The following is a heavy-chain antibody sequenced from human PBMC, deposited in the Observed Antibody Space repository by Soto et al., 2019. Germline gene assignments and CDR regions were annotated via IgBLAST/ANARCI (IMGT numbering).Heavy chain of an antibody. CDR3: VRDDQWAIDV. D-gene: IGHD1-26*01. V-gene: IGHV3-48*02. CDR2: ISVGGGSI. Sequence: EVQLVESGGGPVQPRKSLRISCAASGFTFSRYAMNWVRQAPGKGLEWVSYISVGGGSIFYSDSVKGRFTISRDDAQNSVYLQMNSLRDEDTALYFCVRDDQWAIDVWGQGTMVIVSS. J-gene: IGHJ3*01. CDR1: GFTFSRYA.